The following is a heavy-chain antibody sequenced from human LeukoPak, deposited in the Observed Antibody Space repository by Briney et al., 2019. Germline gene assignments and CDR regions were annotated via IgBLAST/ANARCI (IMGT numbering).Heavy chain of an antibody. CDR1: GYSFTSYW. J-gene: IGHJ6*02. CDR2: IYPGDSDT. V-gene: IGHV5-51*01. D-gene: IGHD6-6*01. CDR3: ARQVGAAPQPPNTPLLMIYYYYGMDV. Sequence: GESLKISCKGSGYSFTSYWIGWVRQMPGKGLEWMGIIYPGDSDTRYSPSFQGQVTISADESISTAYLQWSSLKASDTAMYYCARQVGAAPQPPNTPLLMIYYYYGMDVWGQGTTVTVSS.